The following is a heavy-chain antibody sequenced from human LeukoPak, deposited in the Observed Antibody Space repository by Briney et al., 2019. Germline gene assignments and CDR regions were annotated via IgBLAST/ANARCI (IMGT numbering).Heavy chain of an antibody. CDR2: MRYDGSEI. CDR3: ARVDRSADYSLDY. CDR1: GFIFSNFG. V-gene: IGHV3-30*02. D-gene: IGHD3-22*01. Sequence: GGSLRLSCAASGFIFSNFGMHWVRQAPGKGLEWVAFMRYDGSEIYYRDSVKGRFTISRDSAKKFLYLQMNTLRVEDTALYYCARVDRSADYSLDYWGQGSLVTVSS. J-gene: IGHJ4*02.